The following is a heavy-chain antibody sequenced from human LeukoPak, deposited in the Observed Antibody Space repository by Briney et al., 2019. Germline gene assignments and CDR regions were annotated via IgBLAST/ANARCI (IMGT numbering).Heavy chain of an antibody. CDR1: GFIFDDYG. D-gene: IGHD6-13*01. CDR3: ARVYLSQQLVPGLDY. V-gene: IGHV3-20*04. Sequence: PGGSLRLSCAASGFIFDDYGMSWVRQAPGKGLEWVSGINWNGSITGYADSVKGRFTISRDNAKNSLYLQMNSLRAEDTALYYCARVYLSQQLVPGLDYWGQGPLVTVSS. CDR2: INWNGSIT. J-gene: IGHJ4*02.